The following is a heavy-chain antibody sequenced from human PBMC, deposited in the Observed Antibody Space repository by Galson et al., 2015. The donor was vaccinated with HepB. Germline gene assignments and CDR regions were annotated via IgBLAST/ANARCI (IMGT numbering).Heavy chain of an antibody. D-gene: IGHD4-17*01. CDR3: ARAYGDATYYYYYYMDV. J-gene: IGHJ6*03. Sequence: SVKVSCKASGGTFINYAINWVRQAPGQGLEWMGGIIPIFGTINYAQKFQGRVTITADESTTTAYMELSSLRPEDTAVYYCARAYGDATYYYYYYMDVWGKGTTVTVS. CDR2: IIPIFGTI. V-gene: IGHV1-69*13. CDR1: GGTFINYA.